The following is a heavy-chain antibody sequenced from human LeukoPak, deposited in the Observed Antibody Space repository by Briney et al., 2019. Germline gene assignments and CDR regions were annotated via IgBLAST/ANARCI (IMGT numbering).Heavy chain of an antibody. CDR3: VREESGGYFDY. Sequence: ASVKVSCKASGYTFTNYLLHWVRQAPGQGLEWVGRVTPSVDTTNYAQKFRDRVTMTRDTSTSTVYMELSSLRSEDTAVYHCVREESGGYFDYWGQGTLVTVSS. CDR1: GYTFTNYL. V-gene: IGHV1-46*01. CDR2: VTPSVDTT. J-gene: IGHJ4*02. D-gene: IGHD2-8*02.